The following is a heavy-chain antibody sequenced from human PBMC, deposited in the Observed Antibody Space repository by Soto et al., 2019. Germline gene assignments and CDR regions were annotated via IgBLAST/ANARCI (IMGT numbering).Heavy chain of an antibody. Sequence: ASVKVSCKASGYTFTSYAMHWLRQAPGQRLEWMGWINAGNGNTKYSQKFQGRVTITRDTSASTAYMELSSLRSEDTAVYYCARDGNGYLYYFDYWGQGTLVTVSS. J-gene: IGHJ4*02. D-gene: IGHD5-18*01. CDR1: GYTFTSYA. CDR2: INAGNGNT. V-gene: IGHV1-3*01. CDR3: ARDGNGYLYYFDY.